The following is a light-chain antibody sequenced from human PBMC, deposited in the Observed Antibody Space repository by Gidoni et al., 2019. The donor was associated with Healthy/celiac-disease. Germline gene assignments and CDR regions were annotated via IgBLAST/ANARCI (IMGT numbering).Light chain of an antibody. J-gene: IGKJ3*01. CDR2: DAS. V-gene: IGKV1-33*01. CDR3: QQYDNLPFT. Sequence: DIQMTQSPSSLSASVGDRVTITCQASQDISNYLNWYQQKPGKAPKLLIYDASNLETGVPSRFSGSGSGTDFTFTISSLQPEDTATYYCQQYDNLPFTFGPGTKVEIK. CDR1: QDISNY.